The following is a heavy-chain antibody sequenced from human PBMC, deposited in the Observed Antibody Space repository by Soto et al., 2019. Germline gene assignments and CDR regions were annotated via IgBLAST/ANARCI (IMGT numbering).Heavy chain of an antibody. J-gene: IGHJ4*02. Sequence: ASVQVSCQASGYTFPSYYMHWVRQAPGQGLEWMGIINPSGGSTSYAQKFQGRVTMTRDTSTSTVYMELSSLRSEDTAVYYCARDTPGYSGYDYWGQGTLVTVSS. CDR3: ARDTPGYSGYDY. V-gene: IGHV1-46*01. CDR2: INPSGGST. CDR1: GYTFPSYY. D-gene: IGHD5-12*01.